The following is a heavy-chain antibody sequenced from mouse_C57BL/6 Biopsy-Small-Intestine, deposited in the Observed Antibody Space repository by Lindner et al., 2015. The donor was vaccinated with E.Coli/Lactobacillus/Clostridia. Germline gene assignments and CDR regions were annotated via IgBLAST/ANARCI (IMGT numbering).Heavy chain of an antibody. V-gene: IGHV1-7*01. J-gene: IGHJ4*01. Sequence: VQLQESGAELAKPGASVKLSCKTSGYTFTNYWIHWVKQRPGQGLQWIGSINPSSSYTAYNKHFKDKATLTADKSSSTAYLQLSSLTYEDSAVYYCAKGGVLDYWGQGTSVIVSS. CDR3: AKGGVLDY. CDR2: INPSSSYT. CDR1: GYTFTNYW.